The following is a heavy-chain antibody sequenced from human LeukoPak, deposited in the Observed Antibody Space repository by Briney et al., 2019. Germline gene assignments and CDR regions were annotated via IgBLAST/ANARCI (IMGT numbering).Heavy chain of an antibody. CDR2: ISSSSSYI. D-gene: IGHD3-22*01. V-gene: IGHV3-21*01. J-gene: IGHJ3*02. CDR1: GFTFSSYS. CDR3: ASGRSGYQGPHLVAFDI. Sequence: GGSLRLSCAASGFTFSSYSMNWVRQAPGKGLEWVSSISSSSSYIYYADSVKGRFTISRDNAKNSLYLQMNSLRAEDTAVYYCASGRSGYQGPHLVAFDIWGQGTMVTVSS.